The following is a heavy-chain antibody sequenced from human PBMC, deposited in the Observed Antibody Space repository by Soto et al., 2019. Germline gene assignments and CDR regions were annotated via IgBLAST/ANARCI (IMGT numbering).Heavy chain of an antibody. Sequence: QVQLVQSGAEVKKPGASVKVSCKASGYTLTSYAMHSVRQAPGQRLEWMRWINAGNVNTKYSQKVQGRVTITRDTSASTAYMELSSLRSEDTAVYYCARDCKWAMTPLPDYWGQGTLVTVSS. CDR2: INAGNVNT. J-gene: IGHJ4*02. CDR1: GYTLTSYA. CDR3: ARDCKWAMTPLPDY. D-gene: IGHD2-2*01. V-gene: IGHV1-3*01.